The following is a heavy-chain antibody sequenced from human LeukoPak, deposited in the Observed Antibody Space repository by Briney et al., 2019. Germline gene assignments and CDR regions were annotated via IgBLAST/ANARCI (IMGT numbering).Heavy chain of an antibody. V-gene: IGHV3-30-3*01. Sequence: PEGSLRLSCAPSGFTFSSYAMHCVRQAPGKRLEWGAVISYDGSNKYYADSMMGRFTISRDNSMNTMYMQMNSVRAEDTAVYYCARDPEWELLGGFDYWGQGTLVTVSS. CDR1: GFTFSSYA. D-gene: IGHD1-26*01. J-gene: IGHJ4*02. CDR2: ISYDGSNK. CDR3: ARDPEWELLGGFDY.